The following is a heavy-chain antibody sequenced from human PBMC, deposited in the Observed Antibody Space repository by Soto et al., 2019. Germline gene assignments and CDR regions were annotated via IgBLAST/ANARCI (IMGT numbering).Heavy chain of an antibody. CDR1: GFSFSSYA. D-gene: IGHD4-4*01. J-gene: IGHJ4*02. V-gene: IGHV3-23*01. Sequence: DVQLLESGGGLVQPGGSLRLSCAGSGFSFSSYAMVWVRQAPGKGLEWVSVISARGGSSYFADSVKGRFTISRDNSKNVLSLEMNSLRAEDTAIYFCAKGSIEYSASVDNGGQGTLVLVSS. CDR2: ISARGGSS. CDR3: AKGSIEYSASVDN.